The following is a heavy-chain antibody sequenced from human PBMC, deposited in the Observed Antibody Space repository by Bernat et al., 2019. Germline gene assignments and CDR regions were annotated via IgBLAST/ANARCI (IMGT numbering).Heavy chain of an antibody. CDR3: ARDKAVAGTDGFFDY. CDR1: GFTVSSNY. V-gene: IGHV3-66*01. D-gene: IGHD6-19*01. CDR2: IYSGGST. Sequence: EVQLVESGGGLVQPGGSLRLSCAASGFTVSSNYMSWDRQAPGKGLEWVSVIYSGGSTYYADSVKGRFTISRDNSKNTLYLQMNSLRAEDTAVYYCARDKAVAGTDGFFDYWGQGTLVTVSS. J-gene: IGHJ4*02.